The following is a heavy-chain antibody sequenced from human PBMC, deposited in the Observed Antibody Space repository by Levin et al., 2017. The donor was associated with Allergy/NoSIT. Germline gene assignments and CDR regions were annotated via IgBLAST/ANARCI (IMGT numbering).Heavy chain of an antibody. CDR1: GFTFSSYA. V-gene: IGHV3-23*01. Sequence: GESLKISCAASGFTFSSYAKGWVRQAPGKGLDWVSSIRGSDDTTYYADSVKGRFTISRDNSKNTLFLQMDSLRAEDTAVYYCARAVGSLDPFDIWGQGTMVTVSS. D-gene: IGHD1-26*01. CDR3: ARAVGSLDPFDI. J-gene: IGHJ3*02. CDR2: IRGSDDTT.